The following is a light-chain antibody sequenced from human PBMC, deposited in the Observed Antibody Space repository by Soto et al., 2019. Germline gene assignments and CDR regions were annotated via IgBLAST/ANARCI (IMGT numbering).Light chain of an antibody. J-gene: IGKJ4*01. V-gene: IGKV3-20*01. CDR3: QEYGSSALT. Sequence: EIVLTQSPVTLSLSSGERATLSCRTSQSVNGNYLAWYQQNPGQAPRLLIYGASSRATGIPERFSGSGSGTEFTRTISRLEPEDFAVYYCQEYGSSALTFGGGTRVEIK. CDR2: GAS. CDR1: QSVNGNY.